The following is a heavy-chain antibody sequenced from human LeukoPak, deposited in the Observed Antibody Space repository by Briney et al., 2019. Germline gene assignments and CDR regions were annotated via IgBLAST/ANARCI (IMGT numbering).Heavy chain of an antibody. J-gene: IGHJ4*02. CDR1: GFMFSNFA. CDR2: IYYSGGNT. D-gene: IGHD2-2*01. V-gene: IGHV3-23*01. Sequence: GGSLRLSCAASGFMFSNFAMSWVRQAPGKGLEWVSTIYYSGGNTYSADSVKGRFTISRDNAKNTLYLQMNSLRAEDAAVYYCAKDQGQAVVPRRFDYWGQGTLVTVSS. CDR3: AKDQGQAVVPRRFDY.